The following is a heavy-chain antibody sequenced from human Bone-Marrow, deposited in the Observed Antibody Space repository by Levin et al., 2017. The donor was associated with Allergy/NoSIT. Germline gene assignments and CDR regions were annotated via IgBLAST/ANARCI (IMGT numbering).Heavy chain of an antibody. CDR3: ARVDTDLALDI. D-gene: IGHD2-8*02. J-gene: IGHJ3*02. CDR1: GIPFSAYA. CDR2: IIPISYTT. Sequence: KISCKTSGIPFSAYAINWVRQAPGQGLEWIGGIIPISYTTNYAEKFQDRVTITADESTRTAYVELRRLRSEDTAVYFCARVDTDLALDIWGQGTMVTVSS. V-gene: IGHV1-69*01.